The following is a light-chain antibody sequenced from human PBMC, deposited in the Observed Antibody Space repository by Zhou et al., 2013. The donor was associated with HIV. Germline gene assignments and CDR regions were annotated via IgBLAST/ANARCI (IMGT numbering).Light chain of an antibody. J-gene: IGLJ1*01. V-gene: IGLV2-8*01. CDR1: SSDVGGYNR. Sequence: QSALTQPPSASGSPGQSVTISCTGTSSDVGGYNRVAWYLQLPGKAPKLMIYEVNKRPSGVPDRFSGSKSGNTASLTVSGLQAEDEADYYCTSYAGSNIYVFGTGTKVTVL. CDR2: EVN. CDR3: TSYAGSNIYV.